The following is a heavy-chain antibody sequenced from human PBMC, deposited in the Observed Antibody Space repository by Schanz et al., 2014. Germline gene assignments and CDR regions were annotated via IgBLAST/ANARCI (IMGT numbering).Heavy chain of an antibody. D-gene: IGHD4-17*01. CDR2: TSNDGSFT. V-gene: IGHV3-74*01. CDR1: GFTFSDSW. J-gene: IGHJ4*02. Sequence: DGQLLESGGGLVQPGGSLRLSCAASGFTFSDSWMHWVRQAPGKGLVWVSRTSNDGSFTTFADSVKGRFTISRDNAKNTLYLQMNSLRAEDTAVYYCVRDTDYHFDYWGQGTLVTVSS. CDR3: VRDTDYHFDY.